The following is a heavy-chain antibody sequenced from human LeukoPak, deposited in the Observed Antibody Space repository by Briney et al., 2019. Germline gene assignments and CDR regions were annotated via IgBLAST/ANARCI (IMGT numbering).Heavy chain of an antibody. Sequence: GGSLRLSCSASVFTFSSYAMSWVRQAPGKGLEWVANMNQDGSVKNYVDSEKGRFTISRDNAKTSLYLQMNSLRVEDTAVYYCARNAFDMWGQGTMVTVSS. CDR2: MNQDGSVK. CDR1: VFTFSSYA. J-gene: IGHJ3*02. CDR3: ARNAFDM. V-gene: IGHV3-7*01.